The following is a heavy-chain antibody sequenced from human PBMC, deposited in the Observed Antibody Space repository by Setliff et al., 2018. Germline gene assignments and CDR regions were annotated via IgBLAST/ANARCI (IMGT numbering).Heavy chain of an antibody. D-gene: IGHD5-12*01. V-gene: IGHV3-23*01. CDR2: ISPIGDST. J-gene: IGHJ3*02. CDR3: SRESIERLRVWGSGETPDSDVFDM. Sequence: GGSLRLSCAASGFTFSDHSMTWIHQAPGKGLEGVSAISPIGDSTYSLDSVQGRFTISRDNSKNTLYLQMNSLRAEDTAVYYWSRESIERLRVWGSGETPDSDVFDMWGQGTMVTVSS. CDR1: GFTFSDHS.